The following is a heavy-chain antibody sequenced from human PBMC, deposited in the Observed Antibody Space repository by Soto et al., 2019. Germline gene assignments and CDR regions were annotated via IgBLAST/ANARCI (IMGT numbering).Heavy chain of an antibody. J-gene: IGHJ4*02. CDR2: ISGSGGST. D-gene: IGHD3-22*01. V-gene: IGHV3-23*01. CDR1: GFTFSSYA. Sequence: GGSLRLSCAASGFTFSSYAMSWVRQAPGKGLEWVSAISGSGGSTYYADSVKGRFTISRDNSKNTLYLQMNSLRAEDTAVYYCAKDQVDDSSGYYRGFDYWGQGTLVTVSS. CDR3: AKDQVDDSSGYYRGFDY.